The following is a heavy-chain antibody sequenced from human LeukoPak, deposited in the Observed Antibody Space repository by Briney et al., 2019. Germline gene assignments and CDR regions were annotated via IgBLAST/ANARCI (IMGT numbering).Heavy chain of an antibody. D-gene: IGHD2-15*01. V-gene: IGHV1-2*02. Sequence: ASVKVSCKASGYTFTGYYMHWLRQAPGQGLAWMGWINPNSGGTNYAQKFQGRVTMTRDTSISTAYMELSRLRSDDTAVYYCARVGVVAATEDWDYWGQGTLVTVSS. J-gene: IGHJ4*02. CDR1: GYTFTGYY. CDR3: ARVGVVAATEDWDY. CDR2: INPNSGGT.